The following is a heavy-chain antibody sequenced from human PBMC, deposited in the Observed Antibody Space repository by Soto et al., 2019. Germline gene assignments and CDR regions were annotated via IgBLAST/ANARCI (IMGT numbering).Heavy chain of an antibody. V-gene: IGHV4-30-2*01. D-gene: IGHD6-6*01. CDR1: GGSISSGGYS. Sequence: SETLSLTCAVSGGSISSGGYSWSWIRQPPGKGLEWIGYIYHSGSTYYNPSLKSRVTISVDRSKNQFSLKLSSVSAADTAVYYCAGGIAARPLGYWGQGTLVTVSS. J-gene: IGHJ4*02. CDR3: AGGIAARPLGY. CDR2: IYHSGST.